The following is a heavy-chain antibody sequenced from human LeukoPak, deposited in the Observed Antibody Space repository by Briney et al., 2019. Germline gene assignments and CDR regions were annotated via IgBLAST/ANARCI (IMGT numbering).Heavy chain of an antibody. CDR3: ANRRGTQVLGNNIDI. CDR2: LQNDGGDI. CDR1: GFTFSNYG. V-gene: IGHV3-30*02. Sequence: PGGSLRLSCAASGFTFSNYGMHWVRQAPDKGLEWVAFLQNDGGDIHYADSVEGRFTISRDNSKNTLYLQMNSLRAEDMAVYYCANRRGTQVLGNNIDIWGQGTLVTVSS. J-gene: IGHJ3*02. D-gene: IGHD1-1*01.